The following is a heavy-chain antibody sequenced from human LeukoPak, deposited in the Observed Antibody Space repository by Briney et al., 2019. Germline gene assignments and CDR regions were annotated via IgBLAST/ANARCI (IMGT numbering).Heavy chain of an antibody. D-gene: IGHD5-12*01. J-gene: IGHJ4*02. CDR2: ISSSSSYI. V-gene: IGHV3-21*01. CDR1: GFTFSSYS. CDR3: ARDKSRWSGYDYVDY. Sequence: GGSLRLSCAASGFTFSSYSMNWVRQAPGKGLEWVSSISSSSSYIYYADSVKGRFTISRDNAENSLYLQMNSLRAEDTAVYYCARDKSRWSGYDYVDYWGQGTLVTVSS.